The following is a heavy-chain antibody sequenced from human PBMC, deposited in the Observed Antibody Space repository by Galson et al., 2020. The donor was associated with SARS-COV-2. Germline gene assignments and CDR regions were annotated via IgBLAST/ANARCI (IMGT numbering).Heavy chain of an antibody. J-gene: IGHJ4*02. V-gene: IGHV4-59*08. D-gene: IGHD2-2*01. CDR2: IYYSGST. CDR3: ARHVYCSSTSCYSSFDY. CDR1: GGSISSYY. Sequence: SETLSLTCTVSGGSISSYYWSWIRQPPGKGLEWIGYIYYSGSTNYNPSLKSRVTISVDTSKNQFSLKLSSVTAADTAVYYCARHVYCSSTSCYSSFDYWGQGTLVTVSS.